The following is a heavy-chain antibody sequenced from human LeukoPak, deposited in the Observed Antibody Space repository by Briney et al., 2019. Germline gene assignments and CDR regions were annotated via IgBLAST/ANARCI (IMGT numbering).Heavy chain of an antibody. V-gene: IGHV4-39*01. CDR1: GGSISRSSYY. Sequence: SETLSLTCTVSGGSISRSSYYWGWIRQTPGKGLEWMGSFFYSGNTYCNPSLNSRVTISVETSKNQFSLRLSSVTAADTAVYYCAGTVGATFHFDYWGQGTLVTVSS. CDR2: FFYSGNT. J-gene: IGHJ4*02. D-gene: IGHD1-26*01. CDR3: AGTVGATFHFDY.